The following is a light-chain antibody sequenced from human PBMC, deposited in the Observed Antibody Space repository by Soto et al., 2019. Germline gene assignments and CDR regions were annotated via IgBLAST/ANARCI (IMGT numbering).Light chain of an antibody. CDR2: DAS. V-gene: IGKV1-33*01. CDR3: QQSYSTSPT. J-gene: IGKJ5*01. CDR1: QDVSNY. Sequence: DIQMTQSPSSLSASVGDRVTITCQASQDVSNYLNWYQQKLGKAPKLLIYDASNLETGVPSRFSGSGSGTYFSFTISSLQPEDFATYYCQQSYSTSPTFGQGTRLEI.